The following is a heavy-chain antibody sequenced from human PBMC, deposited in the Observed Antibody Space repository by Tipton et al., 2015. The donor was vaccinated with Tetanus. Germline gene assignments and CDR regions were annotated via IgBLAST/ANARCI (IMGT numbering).Heavy chain of an antibody. CDR2: IYYSGST. CDR3: ARDQGGGRVVRLNWFDP. Sequence: TLSLTCSVSGGSISGSSYYWSWIRQPPGKALEWIGYIYYSGSTHYNPSLKSRLTISVDTSKNQFSLKLSSVTAADTAVYYCARDQGGGRVVRLNWFDPWGQGTLVTVSS. CDR1: GGSISGSSYY. D-gene: IGHD6-6*01. V-gene: IGHV4-31*03. J-gene: IGHJ5*02.